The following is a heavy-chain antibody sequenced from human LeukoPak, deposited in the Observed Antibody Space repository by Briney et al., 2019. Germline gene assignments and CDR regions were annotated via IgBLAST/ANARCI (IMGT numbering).Heavy chain of an antibody. D-gene: IGHD5-24*01. J-gene: IGHJ4*02. CDR3: ARGRDGYDY. V-gene: IGHV4-59*01. CDR1: GGSISNYY. Sequence: PSETLSLTCTVSGGSISNYYWSWIRQPPGKGLEWIGYIYYTGSTNYNPSLKSRVTISVDTSKNQFSLKLSSVTAADTAVYYCARGRDGYDYWGQGTLVTVSS. CDR2: IYYTGST.